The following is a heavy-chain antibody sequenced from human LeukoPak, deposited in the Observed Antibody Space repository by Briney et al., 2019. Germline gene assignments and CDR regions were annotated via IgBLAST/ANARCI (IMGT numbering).Heavy chain of an antibody. CDR2: ISYDGSNK. CDR3: ARDRGRRRGVIVSPDY. D-gene: IGHD3-16*02. V-gene: IGHV3-30*03. CDR1: GFNFSNYG. J-gene: IGHJ4*02. Sequence: PGGSLRLSCAASGFNFSNYGMHWVRQAPGKGLEWVAVISYDGSNKYYADSVKGRFTISRDNSKNTLYLQMNSLRAEDTAVYYCARDRGRRRGVIVSPDYWGQGTLVTVSS.